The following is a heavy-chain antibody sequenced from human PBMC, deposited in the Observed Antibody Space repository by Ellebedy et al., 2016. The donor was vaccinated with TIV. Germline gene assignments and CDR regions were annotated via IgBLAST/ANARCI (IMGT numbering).Heavy chain of an antibody. J-gene: IGHJ1*01. CDR3: ARDYGSGSYYNDRYFQH. Sequence: GESLKISXAASGFTFSSYGMHWVRQAPGKGLEWVSYISSSGSTIYYADSVKGRFTISRDNAKNSLYLQMNSLRAADTAVYYCARDYGSGSYYNDRYFQHWGQGTLVTVSS. V-gene: IGHV3-48*04. CDR2: ISSSGSTI. D-gene: IGHD3-10*01. CDR1: GFTFSSYG.